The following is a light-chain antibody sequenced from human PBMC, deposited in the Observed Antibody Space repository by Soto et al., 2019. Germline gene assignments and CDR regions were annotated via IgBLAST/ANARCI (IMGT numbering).Light chain of an antibody. CDR2: GSF. CDR3: QQYVRSPWT. V-gene: IGKV3-20*01. CDR1: QSVDNN. Sequence: EIVVTQSPDSLAVSLGERATLSCRASQSVDNNVAWYQQKPGQAPRLLIVGSFARATGIPARFSGSGSGTDFTLTISRLEPEDFAVYYCQQYVRSPWTFGQGTKVDIK. J-gene: IGKJ1*01.